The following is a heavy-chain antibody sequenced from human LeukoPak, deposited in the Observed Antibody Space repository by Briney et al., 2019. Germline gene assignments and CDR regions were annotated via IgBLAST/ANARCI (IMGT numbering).Heavy chain of an antibody. D-gene: IGHD2-2*01. CDR1: GGSISSSSNN. CDR3: AARYCSSISCYPNWFDP. J-gene: IGHJ5*02. V-gene: IGHV4-39*01. Sequence: SETLSLTCTVSGGSISSSSNNWGWIRQPPGKGLEWIGSIYYSGSTYYNPSLKSRVTISVDTSKNQFSLKLSSVTAADTAVYYCAARYCSSISCYPNWFDPWGQGTLVTVSS. CDR2: IYYSGST.